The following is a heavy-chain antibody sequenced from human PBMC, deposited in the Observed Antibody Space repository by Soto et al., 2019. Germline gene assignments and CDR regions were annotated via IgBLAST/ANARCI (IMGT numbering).Heavy chain of an antibody. CDR2: IFPGDSDT. J-gene: IGHJ4*02. CDR3: ARQPLDDGDYDVLDY. D-gene: IGHD4-17*01. Sequence: GESLKISCKASGYSFTNTWIAGVRQRPGKGLEWMGMIFPGDSDTRYSPSSQGQVIISADRSVSTAYLQWSSLKASDTAIYYCARQPLDDGDYDVLDYWGQGTLVTVSS. CDR1: GYSFTNTW. V-gene: IGHV5-51*01.